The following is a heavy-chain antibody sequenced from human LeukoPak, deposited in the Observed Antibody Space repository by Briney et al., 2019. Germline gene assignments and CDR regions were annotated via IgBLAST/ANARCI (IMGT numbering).Heavy chain of an antibody. D-gene: IGHD6-19*01. J-gene: IGHJ4*02. CDR2: ISSTGSTI. CDR3: AIDRPGWHFDY. V-gene: IGHV3-48*03. Sequence: GGSLSLSCAASGFTFSSYEMNWVRQAPGKRLEWISYISSTGSTIYYADSMKGRFTISRDNAKNSPYLQMNSLRDEDTAVYYCAIDRPGWHFDYWGQGTLVTVSS. CDR1: GFTFSSYE.